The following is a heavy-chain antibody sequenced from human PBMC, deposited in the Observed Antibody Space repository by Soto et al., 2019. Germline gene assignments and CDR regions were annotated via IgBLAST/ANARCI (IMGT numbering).Heavy chain of an antibody. D-gene: IGHD6-13*01. CDR1: GYSFTSFD. J-gene: IGHJ4*02. CDR2: MIPNCGKT. Sequence: QVQLVQSGAEVKKPGASVKVSCKASGYSFTSFDINWVRQAPGQGLEWMGWMIPNCGKTGYAQKFQGRVTMTRNTSIKTAYMELSSLRYEDTAVYYCASVRQARSAAGNSLGWWGQGTLVTVSS. CDR3: ASVRQARSAAGNSLGW. V-gene: IGHV1-8*01.